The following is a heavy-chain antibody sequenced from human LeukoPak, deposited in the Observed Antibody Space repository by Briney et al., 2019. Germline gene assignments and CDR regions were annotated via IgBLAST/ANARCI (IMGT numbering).Heavy chain of an antibody. CDR3: ARAIYDASGSGDY. V-gene: IGHV3-48*02. J-gene: IGHJ4*02. D-gene: IGHD3-22*01. CDR2: ISSSGRTT. CDR1: GFTFSTDS. Sequence: GGSLRLSWVASGFTFSTDSMNWVRQAPGKGLEWVSYISSSGRTTYFADSVKGRFTISRDNAKNSLYLQMNSLRDEDTAVYYCARAIYDASGSGDYWGQGTLVTVSS.